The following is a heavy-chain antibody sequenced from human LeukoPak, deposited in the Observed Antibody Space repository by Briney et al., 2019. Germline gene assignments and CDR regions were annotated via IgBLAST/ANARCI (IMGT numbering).Heavy chain of an antibody. CDR2: IIPILGIA. D-gene: IGHD6-6*01. J-gene: IGHJ4*02. V-gene: IGHV1-69*04. CDR1: GGTFSSYA. Sequence: SVKVSCKASGGTFSSYAISLVRQAPGQGLEWMGRIIPILGIANYAQKFQGRVTITADKSTSTAYMELSSLRPEDTAVYYCARDGIAARPGALYFDYWGQGTLVTVSS. CDR3: ARDGIAARPGALYFDY.